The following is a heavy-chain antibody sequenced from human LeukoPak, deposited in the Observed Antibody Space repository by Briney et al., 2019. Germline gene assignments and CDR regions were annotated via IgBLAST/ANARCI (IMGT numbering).Heavy chain of an antibody. CDR1: GGTFSSYA. CDR2: INPIFGTA. V-gene: IGHV1-69*05. Sequence: ASVKVSCKASGGTFSSYAISWVRQAPGQGLEWMGRINPIFGTANYAQKFQGRVTITTDESTSTAYMELSSLRSEDTAVYYCARCWDILSGYYRYWGQGTLVTVSS. J-gene: IGHJ4*02. D-gene: IGHD3-9*01. CDR3: ARCWDILSGYYRY.